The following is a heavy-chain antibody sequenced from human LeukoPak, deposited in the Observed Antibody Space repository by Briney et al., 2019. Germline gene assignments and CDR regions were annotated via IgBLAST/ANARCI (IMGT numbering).Heavy chain of an antibody. CDR2: IGSSGSTV. CDR3: AKDLGGSGSGSYLVESRPYYYYYYMDV. CDR1: GFTFSSYA. Sequence: QPGGSLRLSCAASGFTFSSYAMYWVRQAPGKGLEWVSYIGSSGSTVYYADSVKGRFTISRDNSKNTLYLQMNSLRAEDTAVYYCAKDLGGSGSGSYLVESRPYYYYYYMDVWGKGTTVTISS. D-gene: IGHD3-10*01. V-gene: IGHV3-48*01. J-gene: IGHJ6*03.